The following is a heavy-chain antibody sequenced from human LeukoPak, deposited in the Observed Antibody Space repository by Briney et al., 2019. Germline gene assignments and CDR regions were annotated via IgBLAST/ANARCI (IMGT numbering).Heavy chain of an antibody. D-gene: IGHD2-2*01. CDR2: IIHSGST. V-gene: IGHV4-34*01. J-gene: IGHJ6*03. Sequence: SETLSLTCAVYGGSFSGYYWSWIRQPPGKGLEWIGEIIHSGSTNYNPSLKSRVTISVDTSKKHFSLKLSSVTAADTAVYYCAKGEGWHQPYYYYMDVWGKGTTVTISS. CDR1: GGSFSGYY. CDR3: AKGEGWHQPYYYYMDV.